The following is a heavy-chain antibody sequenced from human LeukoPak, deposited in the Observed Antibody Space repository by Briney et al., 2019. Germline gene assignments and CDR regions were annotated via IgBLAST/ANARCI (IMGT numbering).Heavy chain of an antibody. V-gene: IGHV5-51*01. CDR1: GYSFTSYW. D-gene: IGHD6-13*01. J-gene: IGHJ4*02. CDR2: IYPGDSDT. Sequence: GESLQISCKSSGYSFTSYWIGWVRQMPGKGLEWMGIIYPGDSDTSYSPSFQGQITISADKSISTACLQWSSLKASDTAMYYCARPGYSSSWYYFDYWGQGTLVTVSS. CDR3: ARPGYSSSWYYFDY.